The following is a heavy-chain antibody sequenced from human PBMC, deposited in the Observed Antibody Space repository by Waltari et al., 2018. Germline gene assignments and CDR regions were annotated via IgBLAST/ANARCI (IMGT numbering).Heavy chain of an antibody. J-gene: IGHJ4*02. D-gene: IGHD6-13*01. V-gene: IGHV3-33*01. Sequence: VQLVESGGGVVQPGRSLRLSCAASGFTFSSYGMHWVRQAPGKGLEWVAVIWYDGSNKYYADSVKGRFTISRDNSKNTLYLQMNSLRAEDSAVYYCARYSSAAGYFDYWGQGTLVTVSS. CDR2: IWYDGSNK. CDR3: ARYSSAAGYFDY. CDR1: GFTFSSYG.